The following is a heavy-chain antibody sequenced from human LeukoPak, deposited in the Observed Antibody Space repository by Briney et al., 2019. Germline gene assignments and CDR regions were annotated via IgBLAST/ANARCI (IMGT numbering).Heavy chain of an antibody. D-gene: IGHD1-26*01. Sequence: GGSLRLSCAASGFTFSRLSMHWVRQAPGKGLEWVALIPYDGNHKYYADSVKGRFTISRDNSKNTLYLQMNSLRAEDTAVYYCAKKDGSGSYSSRFIDYWGQGTLVTVSS. CDR3: AKKDGSGSYSSRFIDY. J-gene: IGHJ4*02. CDR2: IPYDGNHK. CDR1: GFTFSRLS. V-gene: IGHV3-30*04.